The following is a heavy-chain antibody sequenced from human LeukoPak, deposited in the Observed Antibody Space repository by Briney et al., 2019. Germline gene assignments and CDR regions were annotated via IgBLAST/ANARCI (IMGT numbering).Heavy chain of an antibody. Sequence: GSLRLSCAASGFTFSSYTMHWVRQAPGKGLEYVSAISNNGGTTYYANSVKGRFTISRDNSKNTLYLRMGSLRVEDMAVYYCARVASSGTYGDYWGQGTLVTVSS. D-gene: IGHD1-26*01. CDR2: ISNNGGTT. CDR1: GFTFSSYT. CDR3: ARVASSGTYGDY. J-gene: IGHJ4*02. V-gene: IGHV3-64*01.